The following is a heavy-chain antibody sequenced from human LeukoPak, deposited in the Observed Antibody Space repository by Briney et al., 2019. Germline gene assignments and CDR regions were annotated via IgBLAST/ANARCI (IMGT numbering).Heavy chain of an antibody. D-gene: IGHD4-23*01. CDR2: ISSSGSTI. J-gene: IGHJ3*02. V-gene: IGHV3-48*03. CDR1: GFTFSSYE. Sequence: PGGSLRLSCAASGFTFSSYEMNWVRQAPGKGLEWVSYISSSGSTIYYADSVKGRFTISRDNAKSSLYLQMNSLRAEDTAVYYCAKDDGGNPGAFDIWGQGTMVTVSS. CDR3: AKDDGGNPGAFDI.